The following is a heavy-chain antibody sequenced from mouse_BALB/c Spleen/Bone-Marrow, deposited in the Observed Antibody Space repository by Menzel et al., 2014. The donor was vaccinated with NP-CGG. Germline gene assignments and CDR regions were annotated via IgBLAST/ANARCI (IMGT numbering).Heavy chain of an antibody. CDR3: ARNYDYDGGYCAMDY. Sequence: VQLQQSGTELAKPGASVKMSCKASGYTFTSYWIHWIKQRPGQGLEWLGYINPITGYTAYNQKFKDKATLTADKSSSTAYIQLSSLTSDDSAVYYCARNYDYDGGYCAMDYWGQGSSVTVSP. J-gene: IGHJ4*01. V-gene: IGHV1-7*01. CDR2: INPITGYT. CDR1: GYTFTSYW. D-gene: IGHD2-4*01.